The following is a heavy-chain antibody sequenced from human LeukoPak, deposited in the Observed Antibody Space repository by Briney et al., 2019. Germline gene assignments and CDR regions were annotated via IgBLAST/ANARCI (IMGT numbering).Heavy chain of an antibody. J-gene: IGHJ6*02. Sequence: ASVKVSCKASGYTFTSYGISWVRQAPGQGLEWMGWISAYNGSTNYAQKLQGRVTMTTDTSTSTAYMELRSLRSDDTAVYYCARDSCSSTSCYRSYYYYYGMDVWGQGTTVTVSS. CDR1: GYTFTSYG. CDR2: ISAYNGST. D-gene: IGHD2-2*02. V-gene: IGHV1-18*01. CDR3: ARDSCSSTSCYRSYYYYYGMDV.